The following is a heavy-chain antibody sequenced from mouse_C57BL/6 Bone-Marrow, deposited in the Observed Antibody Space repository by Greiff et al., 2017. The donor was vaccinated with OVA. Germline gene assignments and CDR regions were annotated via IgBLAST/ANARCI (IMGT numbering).Heavy chain of an antibody. V-gene: IGHV5-4*01. CDR3: ARCYYGSGYGGFDY. CDR1: GFTFSSYA. D-gene: IGHD1-1*01. Sequence: DVQLVESGGGLVKPGGSLKLSCAASGFTFSSYAMSWVRQTPEKRLEWVATISDGGSYTYYPDNVKGRFTISRDNAKNNLYLQMSHLKSEDAAVYYCARCYYGSGYGGFDYWGQGTTLTVSS. CDR2: ISDGGSYT. J-gene: IGHJ2*01.